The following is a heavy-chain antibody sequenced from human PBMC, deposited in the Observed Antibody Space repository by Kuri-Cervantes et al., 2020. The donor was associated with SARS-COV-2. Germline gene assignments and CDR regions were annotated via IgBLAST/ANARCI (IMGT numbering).Heavy chain of an antibody. J-gene: IGHJ4*02. Sequence: SETLSLTCTVSGGSISSRYWSWIRQPPGKGLEWIGYIYYSGSTTYNPSLRGRVTISLDPSNNQVSLSLTSTTAADTAVYYCGKVSWLQLWRRYSDSWGQGTLVTVSS. V-gene: IGHV4-59*11. CDR2: IYYSGST. CDR1: GGSISSRY. D-gene: IGHD5-24*01. CDR3: GKVSWLQLWRRYSDS.